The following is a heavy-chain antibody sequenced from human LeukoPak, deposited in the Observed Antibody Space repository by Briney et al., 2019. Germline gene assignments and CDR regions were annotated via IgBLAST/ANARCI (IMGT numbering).Heavy chain of an antibody. D-gene: IGHD6-6*01. CDR2: ISAYNGDT. V-gene: IGHV1-18*01. Sequence: GASVKVSCKASGYTFTRYGISWVRQAPGQGLEWMGWISAYNGDTNYAQKFQGRVTMTTDTSTSTAYMEPRSLRSDDTAVYYCARAPHLSIAARRDNWFDPWGQGTLVTVSS. CDR1: GYTFTRYG. CDR3: ARAPHLSIAARRDNWFDP. J-gene: IGHJ5*02.